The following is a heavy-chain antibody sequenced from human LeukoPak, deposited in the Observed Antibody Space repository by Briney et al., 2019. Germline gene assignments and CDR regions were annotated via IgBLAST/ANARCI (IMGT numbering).Heavy chain of an antibody. V-gene: IGHV3-23*01. CDR3: AKLPGEMATAWHFDY. Sequence: GGSLRLSCAASGFTFSSYAMSWVRQAPGKALEWVSAISGSGGSTYYADSVKGRFTISRDNSKNTLYLQMNSLRAEDTAVYYCAKLPGEMATAWHFDYWGQGTLVTVSS. J-gene: IGHJ4*02. CDR1: GFTFSSYA. D-gene: IGHD5-24*01. CDR2: ISGSGGST.